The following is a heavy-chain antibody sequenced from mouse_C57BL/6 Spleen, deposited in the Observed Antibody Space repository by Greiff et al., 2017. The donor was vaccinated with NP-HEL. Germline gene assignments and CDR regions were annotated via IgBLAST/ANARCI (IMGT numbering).Heavy chain of an antibody. Sequence: QVQLQQPGAELVKPGASVTLSCKASGYTFTRYCLHWVQQTPVHGLAWIAMIHPHSCSTNYNEKFKSKATLTVDKSSSTAYMQLSSLTSEDSAVYYCARDDYYGSTPYVDYWGQGTTRTVSS. CDR1: GYTFTRYC. J-gene: IGHJ2*01. CDR2: IHPHSCST. CDR3: ARDDYYGSTPYVDY. D-gene: IGHD1-1*01. V-gene: IGHV1-64*01.